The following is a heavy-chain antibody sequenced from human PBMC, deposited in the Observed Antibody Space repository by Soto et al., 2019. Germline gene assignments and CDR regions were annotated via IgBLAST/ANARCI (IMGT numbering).Heavy chain of an antibody. CDR3: ARGGYCSGGSCYYSPPHNWLDP. J-gene: IGHJ5*02. CDR2: IYHSGST. Sequence: PSETLSLTCAVSGGSISSGGYSWSWIRQPPGKGLEWIGYIYHSGSTYYSPSLKSRVTISVDTSKNQFSLKLSSVTAADTAVYYCARGGYCSGGSCYYSPPHNWLDPCGQGTLVTVYS. CDR1: GGSISSGGYS. V-gene: IGHV4-30-2*01. D-gene: IGHD2-15*01.